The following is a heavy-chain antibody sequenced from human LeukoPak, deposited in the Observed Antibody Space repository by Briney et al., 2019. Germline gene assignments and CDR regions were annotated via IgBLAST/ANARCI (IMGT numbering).Heavy chain of an antibody. D-gene: IGHD3-22*01. J-gene: IGHJ4*02. CDR1: GFTFSSYA. Sequence: PGGSLRLSCAASGFTFSSYAMSWVRQAPGKGLEWVSAISGSGGSTYYADSVKGRFTISRDNSKNTLYLQMNSLRAEDTAVYYCAEGLDDSSGYYAYWGQGTLVTVSS. CDR2: ISGSGGST. CDR3: AEGLDDSSGYYAY. V-gene: IGHV3-23*01.